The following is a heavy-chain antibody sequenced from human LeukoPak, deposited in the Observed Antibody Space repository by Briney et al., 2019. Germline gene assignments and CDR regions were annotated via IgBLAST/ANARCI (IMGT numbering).Heavy chain of an antibody. CDR1: GFSFSSYW. CDR3: ASERYFDY. J-gene: IGHJ4*02. V-gene: IGHV3-7*01. Sequence: GGSLRLSCAASGFSFSSYWMSWVRQAPGKGLEWVANIKQDGSGKYYVDSVKGRFTISRDNAKNSLYLQMNGLRAEDTAVYYCASERYFDYWGQGTLVTVSS. CDR2: IKQDGSGK.